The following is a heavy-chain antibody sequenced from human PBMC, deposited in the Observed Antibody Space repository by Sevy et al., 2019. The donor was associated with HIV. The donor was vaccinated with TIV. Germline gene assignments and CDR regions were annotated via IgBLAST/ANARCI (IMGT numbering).Heavy chain of an antibody. D-gene: IGHD2-8*01. CDR2: LSFGCGQM. CDR3: AREGCTKPHDY. Sequence: GGSLRLSCAASGFTFSKYSMSWVRQPPGKGLEWVSTLSFGCGQMNYADSVKGRFTISRDNSKSSVYLQMNNLRPEDTAVYYCAREGCTKPHDYWGQGILVTVSS. J-gene: IGHJ4*02. CDR1: GFTFSKYS. V-gene: IGHV3-23*01.